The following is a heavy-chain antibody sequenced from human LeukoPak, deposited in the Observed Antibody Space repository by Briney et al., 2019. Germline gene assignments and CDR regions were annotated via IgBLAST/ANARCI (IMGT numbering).Heavy chain of an antibody. V-gene: IGHV3-21*01. J-gene: IGHJ3*02. Sequence: GGSLRLSCAASGFTVSSNYMSWVRQAPGKGLEWVSSISSSSSYIYYADSVKGRFTISRDNAKNSLYLQMNSLRAEDTAVYYCARVSISLAAFDIWGQGTMVTVSS. CDR3: ARVSISLAAFDI. CDR2: ISSSSSYI. CDR1: GFTVSSNY.